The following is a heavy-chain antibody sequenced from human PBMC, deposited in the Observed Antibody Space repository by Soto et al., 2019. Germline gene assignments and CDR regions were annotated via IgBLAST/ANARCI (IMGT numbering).Heavy chain of an antibody. D-gene: IGHD3-3*01. V-gene: IGHV4-39*01. CDR1: GGSISSSSYY. CDR2: IYYSGST. CDR3: ARSTGHDFWSGYSSGLLGTNWFDP. Sequence: SETLSLTCTVSGGSISSSSYYWGWIRQPPGKGLEWIGSIYYSGSTYYNPSLKSRVTISVDTSKNQFSLKLSSVTAADTAVYYCARSTGHDFWSGYSSGLLGTNWFDPWGQGPLVTVSS. J-gene: IGHJ5*02.